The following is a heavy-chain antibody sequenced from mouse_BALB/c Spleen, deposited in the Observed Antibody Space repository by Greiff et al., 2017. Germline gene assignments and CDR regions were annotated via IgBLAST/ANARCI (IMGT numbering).Heavy chain of an antibody. V-gene: IGHV5-9-3*01. CDR3: ARHLYYDYDGGFAY. J-gene: IGHJ3*01. Sequence: EVKLMESGGGLVKPGGSLKLSCAASGFTFSSYAMSWVRQTPEKRLEWVATISSGGSYTYYPDSVKGRFTISRDNAKNTLYLQMSSLRSEDTAMYYWARHLYYDYDGGFAYWGQGTLVTVSA. CDR1: GFTFSSYA. D-gene: IGHD2-4*01. CDR2: ISSGGSYT.